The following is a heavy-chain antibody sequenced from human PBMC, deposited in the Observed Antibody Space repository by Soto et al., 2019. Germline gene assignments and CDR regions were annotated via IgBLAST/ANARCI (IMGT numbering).Heavy chain of an antibody. V-gene: IGHV1-2*04. CDR1: GYTFIGYY. CDR2: INPNSGGT. Sequence: VASVKVSCKASGYTFIGYYIHWVRQAPGQGLEWMGWINPNSGGTNYAQKFQGWVTMTRDRSISTAYMELSRLKSDDTAVYYCARVGGGLASLGYYGMGVWGQGTTVTVSS. CDR3: ARVGGGLASLGYYGMGV. J-gene: IGHJ6*02. D-gene: IGHD3-10*01.